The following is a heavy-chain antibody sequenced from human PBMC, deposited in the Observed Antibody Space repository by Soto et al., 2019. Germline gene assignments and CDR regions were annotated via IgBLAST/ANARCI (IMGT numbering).Heavy chain of an antibody. CDR1: GFTFDDYA. D-gene: IGHD2-15*01. V-gene: IGHV3-9*01. CDR2: ISWNSGSI. CDR3: AKDISASLSKEYCSGGSCYAFDI. Sequence: HPGGSLRLSCAASGFTFDDYAMHWVRQAPGKGLEWVSGISWNSGSIGYADSVKGRFTISRDNAKNSLYLQMNSLRAEDTALYYCAKDISASLSKEYCSGGSCYAFDIWGQGTMVTVSS. J-gene: IGHJ3*02.